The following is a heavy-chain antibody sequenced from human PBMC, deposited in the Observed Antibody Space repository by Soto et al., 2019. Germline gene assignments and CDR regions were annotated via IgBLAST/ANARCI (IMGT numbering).Heavy chain of an antibody. D-gene: IGHD4-17*01. CDR2: ISPSSSYI. J-gene: IGHJ4*02. Sequence: SGGSLRLSCAASEFTFSTYSVNWIRQAPGKGLEWVSYISPSSSYIHYTDSVKGRFTISRDNAKNSLYLQMNSLRAEDTAVYYCARDYGAYGYFDYWGQGTLVTVSS. CDR1: EFTFSTYS. CDR3: ARDYGAYGYFDY. V-gene: IGHV3-21*01.